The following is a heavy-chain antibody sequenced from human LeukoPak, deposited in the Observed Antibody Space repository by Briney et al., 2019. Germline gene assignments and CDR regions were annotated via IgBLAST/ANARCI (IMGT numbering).Heavy chain of an antibody. D-gene: IGHD2-15*01. Sequence: GGSLRLSCAASGFTFSSYAMSWVRQAPGKGLEWVSAISGSGGSTYYADSVKGRFTISRDNSKNTLYLQMNSLRAEDTAVYYCAKARSEVVVAANNYWGQGTLVTVSS. CDR3: AKARSEVVVAANNY. V-gene: IGHV3-23*01. CDR2: ISGSGGST. J-gene: IGHJ4*02. CDR1: GFTFSSYA.